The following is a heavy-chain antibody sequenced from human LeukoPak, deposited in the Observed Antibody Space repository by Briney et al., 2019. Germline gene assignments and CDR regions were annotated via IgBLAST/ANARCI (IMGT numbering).Heavy chain of an antibody. CDR2: TNYSGNP. CDR3: ARHSSSVRGWFDP. Sequence: PSESLSLTCAVSGGSLNSYYWSWIRQPPGKGLEWIGYTNYSGNPNSNPSPKSRVPISVDTSKSQFSLNLTSVSAADTAVYYCARHSSSVRGWFDPGGQGTLVTVS. D-gene: IGHD6-13*01. CDR1: GGSLNSYY. J-gene: IGHJ5*02. V-gene: IGHV4-59*08.